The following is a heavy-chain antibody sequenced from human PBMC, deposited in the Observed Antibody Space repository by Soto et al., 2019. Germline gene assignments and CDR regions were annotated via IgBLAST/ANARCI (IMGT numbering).Heavy chain of an antibody. D-gene: IGHD3-16*01. Sequence: EVQLVESGGGLVQPGRSLRLACAASGFTFDQYTMHWVRQAPGKGLEWVSSITWHSGTIGYADSVKSRFTISRDNAKNSLYLQMNSLRGEDTALYYCAKEMITFGDFNYYYMDVWGNGTTVTVSS. V-gene: IGHV3-9*01. CDR1: GFTFDQYT. CDR3: AKEMITFGDFNYYYMDV. CDR2: ITWHSGTI. J-gene: IGHJ6*03.